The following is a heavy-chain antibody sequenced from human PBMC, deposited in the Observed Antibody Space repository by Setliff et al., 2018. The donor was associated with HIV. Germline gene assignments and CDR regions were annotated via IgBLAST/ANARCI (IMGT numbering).Heavy chain of an antibody. V-gene: IGHV1-3*01. J-gene: IGHJ3*02. D-gene: IGHD2-21*02. Sequence: ASLKVSCKASGYTFTSYPIHWVRQAPGQRLEWMGWINPGNGNTKYSQKFQGRVTITRDTSATTAYMELSSLRSEDTAIFYCAREPIGGDDAFDIWGQGTMVTVSS. CDR1: GYTFTSYP. CDR2: INPGNGNT. CDR3: AREPIGGDDAFDI.